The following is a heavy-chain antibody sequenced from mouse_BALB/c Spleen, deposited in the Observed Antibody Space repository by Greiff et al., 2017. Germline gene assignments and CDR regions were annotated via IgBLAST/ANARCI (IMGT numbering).Heavy chain of an antibody. Sequence: EVMLVESGGGLVQPGGSMKLSCVASGFTFSNYWMNWVRQSPEKGLEWVAEIRLKSNNYATHYAESVKGRFTISRDDSKSSVYLQMNNLRAEDTGIYYCTPHYYGLDYWGQGTTLTVSS. CDR2: IRLKSNNYAT. CDR3: TPHYYGLDY. V-gene: IGHV6-6*02. D-gene: IGHD1-2*01. CDR1: GFTFSNYW. J-gene: IGHJ2*01.